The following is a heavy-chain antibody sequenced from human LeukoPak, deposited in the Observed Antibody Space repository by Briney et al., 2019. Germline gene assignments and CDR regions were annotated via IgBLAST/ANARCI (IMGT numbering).Heavy chain of an antibody. Sequence: SQTLSLTCTVSGGSISSGVYYWSWIRQHPGKGLEWIGYIYYSGSTYYNPSLKSRVTISLDTSKNQFSLNLSSVTATDTAVYYCARCETGHPKKYFDYWGQGTLVTVSS. CDR3: ARCETGHPKKYFDY. CDR1: GGSISSGVYY. J-gene: IGHJ4*02. CDR2: IYYSGST. V-gene: IGHV4-30-4*08. D-gene: IGHD3-9*01.